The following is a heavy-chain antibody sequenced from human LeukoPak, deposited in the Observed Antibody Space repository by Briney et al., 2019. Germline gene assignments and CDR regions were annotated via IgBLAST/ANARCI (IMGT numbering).Heavy chain of an antibody. J-gene: IGHJ4*02. CDR2: INHSGST. CDR1: GGSFSGYY. D-gene: IGHD3-3*01. CDR3: ARRSEGFYHFWSDY. Sequence: PSETLSLTCTVYGGSFSGYYWSWIRQPPGKGLEWIGEINHSGSTNYNASLKSRVTISVDTSKNHFSLKVRSVTAADTAVYYCARRSEGFYHFWSDYWGQGTLATVSS. V-gene: IGHV4-34*01.